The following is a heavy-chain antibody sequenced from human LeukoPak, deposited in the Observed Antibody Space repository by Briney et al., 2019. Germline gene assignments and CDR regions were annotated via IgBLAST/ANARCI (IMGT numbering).Heavy chain of an antibody. J-gene: IGHJ5*02. V-gene: IGHV3-7*01. CDR1: GFTLSRYA. Sequence: RGSLRLSCAASGFTLSRYAMTWVRQAPGKGLEWVANIKQDGSEKYYVDSVKGRFTISRDNAKNSLYLQMNSLRAEDTAVYYCARDLIAVAGTAWGQGTLVTVSS. CDR3: ARDLIAVAGTA. D-gene: IGHD6-19*01. CDR2: IKQDGSEK.